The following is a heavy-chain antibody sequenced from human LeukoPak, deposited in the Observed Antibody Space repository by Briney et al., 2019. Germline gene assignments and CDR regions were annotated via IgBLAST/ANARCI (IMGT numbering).Heavy chain of an antibody. J-gene: IGHJ4*02. V-gene: IGHV4-38-2*01. Sequence: GSLRLSCAASGFFFSTYAMSWVRQAPGKGLEWIGSMYSSGSTYYNPSLKSRVTISVDTSKNQFSLKLSSVTAADTAVYYCARSGSGYLRYYFDYWGQGTLVTVSS. CDR1: GFFFSTYA. CDR3: ARSGSGYLRYYFDY. D-gene: IGHD5-12*01. CDR2: MYSSGST.